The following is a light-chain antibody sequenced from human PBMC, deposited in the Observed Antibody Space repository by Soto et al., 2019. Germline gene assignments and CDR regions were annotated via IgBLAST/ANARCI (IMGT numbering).Light chain of an antibody. Sequence: DIQMTQSPSTLSAYIEDRVPITCRASQSISRWLAWYQQKPGKAPKVLIYGASRAESGVPSRFSGSVSGTEFTLTICSLQSEDGAVYYCQQYNNWPPAFAQGTKV. J-gene: IGKJ1*01. V-gene: IGKV1-5*01. CDR2: GAS. CDR3: QQYNNWPPA. CDR1: QSISRW.